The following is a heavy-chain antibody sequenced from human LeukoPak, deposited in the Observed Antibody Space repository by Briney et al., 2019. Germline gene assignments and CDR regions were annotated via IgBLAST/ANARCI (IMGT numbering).Heavy chain of an antibody. J-gene: IGHJ6*02. CDR2: ISGSGGST. CDR1: GFTFSSYA. CDR3: ASRGNFDYYYYGMDV. D-gene: IGHD4-23*01. Sequence: GGSLRLSCAASGFTFSSYAMSWVRQAPGKGLEWVSAISGSGGSTYYADSVKGRFTISRDNSKNTLYLQMNSLRAEDTAVYYCASRGNFDYYYYGMDVWGQGTTVTVSS. V-gene: IGHV3-23*01.